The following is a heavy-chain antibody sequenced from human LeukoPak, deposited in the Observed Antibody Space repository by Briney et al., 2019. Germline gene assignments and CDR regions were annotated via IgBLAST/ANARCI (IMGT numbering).Heavy chain of an antibody. CDR3: ARDFFHGHCSGLSCFLLDY. D-gene: IGHD2-15*01. Sequence: ASVKVSCKASGYIFTRYGISWVRQAPGQGLEWMGWISAHYGNTNYAQKFQDRVTMTTDTSTNTAYMELRSLRPDDTAVYHCARDFFHGHCSGLSCFLLDYWGQGSLVTVPS. CDR2: ISAHYGNT. CDR1: GYIFTRYG. J-gene: IGHJ4*02. V-gene: IGHV1-18*04.